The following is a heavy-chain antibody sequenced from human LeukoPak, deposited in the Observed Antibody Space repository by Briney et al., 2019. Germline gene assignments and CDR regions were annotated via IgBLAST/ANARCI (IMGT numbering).Heavy chain of an antibody. V-gene: IGHV3-23*01. CDR3: RKSPGVGWLRHFDY. CDR1: GFTFSSYA. J-gene: IGHJ4*02. Sequence: GSLSLSCAASGFTFSSYAMSWVRHAPGKGLEWVSANSCSGGSTYYADSVKGRFTISRDNSKTTLYLHSKLMTDETTDEYYCRKSPGVGWLRHFDYWGQGTLVTVSS. D-gene: IGHD5-12*01. CDR2: NSCSGGST.